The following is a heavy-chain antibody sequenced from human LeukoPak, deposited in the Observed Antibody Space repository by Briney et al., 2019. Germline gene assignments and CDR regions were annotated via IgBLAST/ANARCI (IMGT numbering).Heavy chain of an antibody. Sequence: GGSLRLSCAASGFTFSSYNMNWVRQAPGKGLEWVSSIRSSSSYIYYADSVKGRFTISRDNAKNSLYLQMNSLRAEDTAVYYCARVRSYSNAFDIWGQGTMVTVSS. V-gene: IGHV3-21*01. CDR2: IRSSSSYI. D-gene: IGHD1-26*01. CDR3: ARVRSYSNAFDI. J-gene: IGHJ3*02. CDR1: GFTFSSYN.